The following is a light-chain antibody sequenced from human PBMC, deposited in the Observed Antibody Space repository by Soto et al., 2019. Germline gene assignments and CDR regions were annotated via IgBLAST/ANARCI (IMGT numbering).Light chain of an antibody. V-gene: IGKV1-5*01. CDR1: ESIDNW. CDR2: AAS. Sequence: DIQMTPSPSTLSASVGDTSSITCRASESIDNWLAWYQQKPGKAPKLLIFAASTLVRGVPSRFSGRGSGTEFTLTISSLQADDYATFYCQQYHTDWTFGQGTKVDIK. J-gene: IGKJ1*01. CDR3: QQYHTDWT.